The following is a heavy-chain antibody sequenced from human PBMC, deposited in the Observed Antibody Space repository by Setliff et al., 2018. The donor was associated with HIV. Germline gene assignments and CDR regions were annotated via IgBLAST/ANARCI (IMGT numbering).Heavy chain of an antibody. CDR2: IFYTGTT. V-gene: IGHV4-59*01. CDR3: ARDRPPSTVDMLGAFDR. D-gene: IGHD4-17*01. Sequence: SETLSLTCTVSHGSISPFYWSWMRQPPGKGLEWIGYIFYTGTTKYTPSLKSRVSMSVDMSKNQLSLKLKSVTAADTAVYYCARDRPPSTVDMLGAFDRWGQGTKVTVSS. CDR1: HGSISPFY. J-gene: IGHJ3*02.